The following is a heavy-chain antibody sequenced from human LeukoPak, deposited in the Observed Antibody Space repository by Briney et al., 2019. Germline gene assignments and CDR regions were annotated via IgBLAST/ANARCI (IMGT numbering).Heavy chain of an antibody. CDR3: ARRAHSGYEGYYYYYMDV. J-gene: IGHJ6*03. CDR2: IYHSGST. Sequence: PSETLSLTCTVSGYSISSGYYWGWIRQPPGKGLEWIGSIYHSGSTYYNPSLKSRVTISVDTSKNQFSLKLSSVTAADTAVYYCARRAHSGYEGYYYYYMDVWGKGTTVTISS. V-gene: IGHV4-38-2*02. CDR1: GYSISSGYY. D-gene: IGHD5-12*01.